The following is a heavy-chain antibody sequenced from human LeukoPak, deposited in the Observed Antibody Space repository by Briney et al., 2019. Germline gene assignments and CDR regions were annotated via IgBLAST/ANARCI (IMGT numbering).Heavy chain of an antibody. CDR3: ARGGFFYYHGSGSHPY. Sequence: PSETLSLTCAVYGGPFSGYYWSWIRQPPGKGLEWIGEINHTGSTNYNPSLKRRVTISVDTSKNQFSLKLSSVTAADTAVYYCARGGFFYYHGSGSHPYWGQGALVTVSS. CDR1: GGPFSGYY. D-gene: IGHD3-10*01. CDR2: INHTGST. V-gene: IGHV4-34*01. J-gene: IGHJ4*02.